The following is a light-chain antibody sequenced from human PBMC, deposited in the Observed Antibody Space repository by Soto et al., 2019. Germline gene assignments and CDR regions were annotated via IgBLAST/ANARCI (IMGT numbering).Light chain of an antibody. CDR2: KAS. V-gene: IGKV1-5*03. CDR3: QHYSGYSGYT. CDR1: KSVSSW. J-gene: IGKJ2*01. Sequence: DIQMTQSPSTLSASVGERVTVTCRASKSVSSWLAWYKQKPGEAPKVLIYKASSLEGGVPSRFSGSGSGTEFTLTITSLQPDDFATYYCQHYSGYSGYTFGQGTKLEIK.